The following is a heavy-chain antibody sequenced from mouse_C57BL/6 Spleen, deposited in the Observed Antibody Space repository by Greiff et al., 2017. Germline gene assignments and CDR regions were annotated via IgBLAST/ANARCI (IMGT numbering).Heavy chain of an antibody. CDR2: ISSGGSYT. CDR1: GFTFSSYG. Sequence: EVKLMESGGDLVKPGGSLKLSCAASGFTFSSYGMSWVRQTPDKRLEWVATISSGGSYTYYPDSVKGRFTISRDNAKNTLYLQMSSLKSEDTAMYYCARYYSNLDYWGQGTTLTVSS. V-gene: IGHV5-6*01. J-gene: IGHJ2*01. CDR3: ARYYSNLDY. D-gene: IGHD2-5*01.